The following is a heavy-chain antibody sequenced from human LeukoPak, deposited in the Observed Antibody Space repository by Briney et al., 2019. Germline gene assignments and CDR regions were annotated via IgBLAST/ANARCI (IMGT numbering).Heavy chain of an antibody. D-gene: IGHD6-13*01. CDR1: GFTFSSYS. Sequence: GGSLRLSCAASGFTFSSYSMSWVRQAPGKGLEWDTEISGSGGSTYYADSVKGRFTISRDNSKNTLYPQMNSLRAEDTAVYYCARETGYSSSLTGGIDYWGQGTLVTVSS. CDR3: ARETGYSSSLTGGIDY. CDR2: ISGSGGST. J-gene: IGHJ4*02. V-gene: IGHV3-23*01.